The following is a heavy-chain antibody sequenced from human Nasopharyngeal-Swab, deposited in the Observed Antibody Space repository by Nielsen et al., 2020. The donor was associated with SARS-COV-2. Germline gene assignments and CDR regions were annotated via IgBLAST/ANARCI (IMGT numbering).Heavy chain of an antibody. CDR2: INSDGSST. CDR3: ARARGDLGY. J-gene: IGHJ4*02. Sequence: GESLKISCAASGFTFSSHWMHWVRQAPGKGLVWVSRINSDGSSTSYADSVKGRFTISRDNAKNTLYLQMNSLRAEDTAVYYCARARGDLGYWGQGTLVTVSS. D-gene: IGHD5-12*01. V-gene: IGHV3-74*01. CDR1: GFTFSSHW.